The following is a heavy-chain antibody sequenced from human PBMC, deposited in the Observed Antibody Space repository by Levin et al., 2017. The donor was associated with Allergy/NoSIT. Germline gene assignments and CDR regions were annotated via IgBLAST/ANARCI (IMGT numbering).Heavy chain of an antibody. J-gene: IGHJ4*02. Sequence: ASVKVSCKASGYTFTNYYIHWVRQAPGQGLEWMGLIYPRVGGTTYALQFQGRVTMTRDTSTSTVNMDLSSLTSEDTAVYYCARGGVEMATDGLLDSWGQGTLVTVSS. V-gene: IGHV1-46*01. D-gene: IGHD5-24*01. CDR2: IYPRVGGT. CDR1: GYTFTNYY. CDR3: ARGGVEMATDGLLDS.